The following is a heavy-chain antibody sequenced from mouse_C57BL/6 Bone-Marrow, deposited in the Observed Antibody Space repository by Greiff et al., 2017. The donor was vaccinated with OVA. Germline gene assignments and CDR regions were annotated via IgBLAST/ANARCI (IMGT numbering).Heavy chain of an antibody. CDR2: ISNLAYSI. D-gene: IGHD1-1*01. V-gene: IGHV5-15*04. Sequence: EVKLVESGGGLVQPGGSLKLSCAASGFTFSDYGMAWVRQAPRKGPEWVAFISNLAYSIYYADTVTGRFTFTRENAKNTLYLEMSSLRSEDTAMYYCARPGSDWYFDVWGTGTTVTVSS. CDR1: GFTFSDYG. J-gene: IGHJ1*03. CDR3: ARPGSDWYFDV.